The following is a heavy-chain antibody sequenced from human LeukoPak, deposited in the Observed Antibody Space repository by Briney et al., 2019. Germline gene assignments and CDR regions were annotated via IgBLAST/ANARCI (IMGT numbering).Heavy chain of an antibody. CDR3: ARDKHNSGWNWFDP. CDR2: INWNGGST. D-gene: IGHD6-19*01. V-gene: IGHV3-20*04. CDR1: GFTFDDYG. J-gene: IGHJ5*02. Sequence: GGSLRLSCAASGFTFDDYGMSWVRQAPGKGLEWVSGINWNGGSTGYADSVKGRFTISRDNAKNSLYLQMNSLRAEDTAVYYCARDKHNSGWNWFDPWGQGTLVTVSS.